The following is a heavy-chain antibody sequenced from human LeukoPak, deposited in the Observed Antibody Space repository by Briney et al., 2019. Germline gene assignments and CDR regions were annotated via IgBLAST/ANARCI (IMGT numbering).Heavy chain of an antibody. CDR3: AKTTAGNSSGRYPGWPVDY. V-gene: IGHV3-23*01. CDR2: VSGSGGIT. Sequence: GGSLRLSCAASGFTFNSYAMTWVRQAPGKGLEWVSHVSGSGGITYYADSVKGRFTISRDNSTNTLYLQMNSLRAEDTAVYYCAKTTAGNSSGRYPGWPVDYWGQGTLVTVSS. D-gene: IGHD6-19*01. CDR1: GFTFNSYA. J-gene: IGHJ4*02.